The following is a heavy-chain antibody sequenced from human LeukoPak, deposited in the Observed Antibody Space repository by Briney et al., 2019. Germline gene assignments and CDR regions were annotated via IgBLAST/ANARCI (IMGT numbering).Heavy chain of an antibody. CDR3: ATSAMGYSYGYAFDI. V-gene: IGHV3-30*02. D-gene: IGHD5-18*01. J-gene: IGHJ3*02. CDR2: IRYDGNNK. Sequence: PGGSLRLSCAASGFTFRSYGMHWVRQAPGKGLEWVAFIRYDGNNKYYGDSVKGRFTISRDNSKNTLYLQMNSLRAEDTAVYYCATSAMGYSYGYAFDIWGQGTMVTVPS. CDR1: GFTFRSYG.